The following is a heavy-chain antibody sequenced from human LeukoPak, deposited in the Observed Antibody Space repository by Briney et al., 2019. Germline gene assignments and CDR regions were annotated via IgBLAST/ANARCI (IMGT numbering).Heavy chain of an antibody. CDR2: IIPILGIA. CDR3: ARDKDEAGFDY. CDR1: GGTFSSYA. V-gene: IGHV1-69*04. Sequence: SVKVSCKASGGTFSSYAISWVRQAPGQGLEWMGRIIPILGIANYAQKFQGRVTITADKSTSTAYMELSSLRSEDTAVYYCARDKDEAGFDYWGQGTLVTVSS. J-gene: IGHJ4*02. D-gene: IGHD6-13*01.